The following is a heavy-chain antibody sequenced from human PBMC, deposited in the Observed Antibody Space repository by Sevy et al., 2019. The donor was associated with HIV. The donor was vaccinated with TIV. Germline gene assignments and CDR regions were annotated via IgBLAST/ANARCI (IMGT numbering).Heavy chain of an antibody. CDR1: GFTVSSNY. CDR3: ARAAGDYFDY. Sequence: GGSLRLSCAASGFTVSSNYMSWVRQAPGKGLEWVSVIYSGGSTYYADAVKGRFTISRHNSKNTLYLQMNSLRAEDTAVYYCARAAGDYFDYWGQGTLVTVSS. D-gene: IGHD4-17*01. CDR2: IYSGGST. V-gene: IGHV3-53*04. J-gene: IGHJ4*02.